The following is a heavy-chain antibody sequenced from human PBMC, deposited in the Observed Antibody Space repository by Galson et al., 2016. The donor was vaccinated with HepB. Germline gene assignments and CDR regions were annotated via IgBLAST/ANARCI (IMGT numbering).Heavy chain of an antibody. V-gene: IGHV3-30*18. CDR2: ISYDASNR. CDR1: GFTFRSHG. J-gene: IGHJ2*01. D-gene: IGHD1-26*01. CDR3: AKASGNYPYWYFDL. Sequence: SLRLSCAASGFTFRSHGMHWVRQAPGKGLEWVAVISYDASNRIYIDSVKGRFTISRDNSKNIMELQMNSLRADDTAVYYCAKASGNYPYWYFDLWGRGTLVTVPS.